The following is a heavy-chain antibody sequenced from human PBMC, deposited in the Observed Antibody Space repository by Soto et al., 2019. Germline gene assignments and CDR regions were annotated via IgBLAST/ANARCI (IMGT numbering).Heavy chain of an antibody. Sequence: QVQLVQSGAEVKKPGSSVKVSCKASGGTFSSYAISWVRQAPGQGLEWMGGIIPIFGTANYAQKFQGRVTITADESTSTAYMELSSLRSEDTAVYYCARSKRGYCDWDPYYYYGMDVWGQGTTVTVSS. CDR2: IIPIFGTA. V-gene: IGHV1-69*01. J-gene: IGHJ6*02. D-gene: IGHD3-9*01. CDR1: GGTFSSYA. CDR3: ARSKRGYCDWDPYYYYGMDV.